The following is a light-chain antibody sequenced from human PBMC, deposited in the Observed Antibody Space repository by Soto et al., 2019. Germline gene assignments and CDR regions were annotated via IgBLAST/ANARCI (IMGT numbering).Light chain of an antibody. Sequence: EIVLTQSPATLSLSPGEGATLSCRASQSVSSYLAWYQQKPGQAHRLLIYDASNRATGIPARFSGSGSGTDFTLTISSLEPEDFAVYYCQQRSNWPTWTFGQGTKVDIK. CDR1: QSVSSY. CDR3: QQRSNWPTWT. V-gene: IGKV3-11*01. CDR2: DAS. J-gene: IGKJ1*01.